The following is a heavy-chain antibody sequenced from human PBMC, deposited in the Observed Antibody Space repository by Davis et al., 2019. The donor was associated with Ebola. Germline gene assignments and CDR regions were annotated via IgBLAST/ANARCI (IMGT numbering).Heavy chain of an antibody. J-gene: IGHJ5*02. V-gene: IGHV4-59*08. CDR1: GGSISSYY. CDR2: IYYSGST. D-gene: IGHD4-17*01. Sequence: SEILSLTCTVSGGSISSYYWSWIRQPPGKGLEWIGYIYYSGSTNYNPSLKSRVTISVDTSKNQFSLKLSSVTAADTAVYYCARVSSTVTTGWFDPWGQGTLVTVSS. CDR3: ARVSSTVTTGWFDP.